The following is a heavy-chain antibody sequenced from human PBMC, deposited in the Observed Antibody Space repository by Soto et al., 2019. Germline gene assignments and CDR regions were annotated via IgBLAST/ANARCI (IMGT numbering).Heavy chain of an antibody. J-gene: IGHJ6*02. Sequence: PSETLSLTCTVSGGSISSSSYYWGWIRQPPGKGLEWIGSIYYSGSTYYNPSLKSRVTISVDTSKNQFSLKLSSVTAADTAVYYCARVPYGSGTEGYYYYYYGLAVWGQGTTVTVSS. V-gene: IGHV4-39*01. CDR2: IYYSGST. D-gene: IGHD3-10*01. CDR1: GGSISSSSYY. CDR3: ARVPYGSGTEGYYYYYYGLAV.